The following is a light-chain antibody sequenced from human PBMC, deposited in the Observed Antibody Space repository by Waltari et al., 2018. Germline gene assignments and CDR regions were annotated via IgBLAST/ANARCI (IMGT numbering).Light chain of an antibody. V-gene: IGKV3-15*01. CDR1: QSVRSN. J-gene: IGKJ2*01. CDR3: QQYYNWPRYT. Sequence: EIVMTQSPATLSVSPGDRATLSCRASQSVRSNLAWYQQKPGQAPRLLIYGASTRATGIPARFSGSGSETEFTLTISSLQSEDFAVYYCQQYYNWPRYTFGQGTKLEIK. CDR2: GAS.